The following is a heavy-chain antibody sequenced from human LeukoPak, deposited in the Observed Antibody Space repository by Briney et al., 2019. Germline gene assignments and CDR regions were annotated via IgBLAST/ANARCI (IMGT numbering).Heavy chain of an antibody. CDR1: GYSISSGYY. CDR3: AREGGAGAFDI. Sequence: PSETLSLTCTVSGYSISSGYYWGWIRPPPGKGLEWIGSIYHSGNTYYNPSLKSRVTMSVDTSKNQFSLKLSSVTAADTAVYYCAREGGAGAFDIWGQGTMVTVSS. D-gene: IGHD3-16*01. J-gene: IGHJ3*02. V-gene: IGHV4-38-2*02. CDR2: IYHSGNT.